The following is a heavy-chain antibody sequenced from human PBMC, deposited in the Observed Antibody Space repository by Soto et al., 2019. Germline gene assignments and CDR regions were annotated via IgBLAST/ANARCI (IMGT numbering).Heavy chain of an antibody. CDR1: GGSFSGYY. J-gene: IGHJ5*02. CDR3: ARGAFFRSFVYNWFDP. CDR2: INHSGST. V-gene: IGHV4-34*01. Sequence: SETLSLTCAVYGGSFSGYYWSWIRQPPGKGLEWIGEINHSGSTNYNPSLKSRVTISVETSKNQFSLRLSSVTAADTAVYYCARGAFFRSFVYNWFDPWGQGTLVTVSS. D-gene: IGHD3-3*02.